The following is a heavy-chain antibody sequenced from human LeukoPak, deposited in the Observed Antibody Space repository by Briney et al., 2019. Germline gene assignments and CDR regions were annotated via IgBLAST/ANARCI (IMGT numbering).Heavy chain of an antibody. V-gene: IGHV1-69*13. CDR1: GGTFSSYA. D-gene: IGHD2-15*01. CDR2: IIPIFGTA. J-gene: IGHJ4*02. CDR3: ARGLGYCSGGSCYGL. Sequence: SVKVSCKASGGTFSSYAISWVRQAPGQGLEGMGGIIPIFGTANYAQKFQGRVTITADESTSTAYMELSSLRSEDTAVYYCARGLGYCSGGSCYGLWGPGTLVTVSS.